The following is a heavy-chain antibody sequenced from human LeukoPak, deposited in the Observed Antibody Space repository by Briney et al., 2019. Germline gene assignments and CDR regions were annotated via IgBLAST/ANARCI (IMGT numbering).Heavy chain of an antibody. Sequence: GGSLRLSCAASGFTFSSYEMNWVRQAPGKGLEWVSYISISGSTIYYADSVKGRFTISRDNAKNSLYLQMNSLRAEDTAVYYCARGQVLRYFDWLPGDYGMDVWGQGTTVTVSS. V-gene: IGHV3-48*03. CDR2: ISISGSTI. CDR1: GFTFSSYE. CDR3: ARGQVLRYFDWLPGDYGMDV. D-gene: IGHD3-9*01. J-gene: IGHJ6*02.